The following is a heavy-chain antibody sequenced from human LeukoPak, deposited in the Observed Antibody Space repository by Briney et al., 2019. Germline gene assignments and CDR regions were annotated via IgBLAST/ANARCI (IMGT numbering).Heavy chain of an antibody. CDR3: ARALRVVVVARHLGWFDP. Sequence: SETLSLTCAVYGGSFSGYYWSWIRQPPGKALEWIGEINHSGSTNYNPSLKSRVTISVDTSKNQFSLKLSSVTAADTAVYYCARALRVVVVARHLGWFDPWGQGTLVTVSS. V-gene: IGHV4-34*01. J-gene: IGHJ5*02. CDR1: GGSFSGYY. CDR2: INHSGST. D-gene: IGHD2-15*01.